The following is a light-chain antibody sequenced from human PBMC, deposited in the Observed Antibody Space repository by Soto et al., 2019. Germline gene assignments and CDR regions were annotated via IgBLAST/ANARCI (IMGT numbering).Light chain of an antibody. CDR1: SSDVGNYNL. J-gene: IGLJ1*01. V-gene: IGLV2-23*01. CDR3: CSYAGSSTYV. CDR2: EGS. Sequence: QSALTQPASVSGSPGQSITISCTGTSSDVGNYNLVSWYQQRPGKAPKLMIYEGSKRPSGVSNRFSGSKSGNTASLTISILQAEDEADYYCCSYAGSSTYVFGTGTKGTVL.